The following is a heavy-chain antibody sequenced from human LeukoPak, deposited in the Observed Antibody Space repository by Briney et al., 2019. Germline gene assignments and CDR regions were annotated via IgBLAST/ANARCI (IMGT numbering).Heavy chain of an antibody. V-gene: IGHV1-2*06. CDR3: ARAGIVVVVAEV. J-gene: IGHJ4*02. Sequence: ASVNVSCKASGYTFTGYYMQWVRQAPGQGLEWMGRINPNSGGTNYAQKFQGRVTMTRDTSISTAYMELSRLRSDDTAVYYCARAGIVVVVAEVWGQGTLVTVSS. CDR2: INPNSGGT. D-gene: IGHD2-15*01. CDR1: GYTFTGYY.